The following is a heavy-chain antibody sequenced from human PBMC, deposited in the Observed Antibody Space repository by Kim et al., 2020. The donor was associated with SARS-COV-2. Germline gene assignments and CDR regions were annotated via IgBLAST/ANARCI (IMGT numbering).Heavy chain of an antibody. CDR2: ISYDGSNK. D-gene: IGHD6-19*01. CDR1: GFTFSSYA. V-gene: IGHV3-30*04. CDR3: ARGKGIAVAGTPFDY. Sequence: GGSLRLSCAASGFTFSSYAMHWVRQAPGKGLEWVAVISYDGSNKYYADSVKGRFTISRDNSKNTLYLQMNSLRAEDTAVYYCARGKGIAVAGTPFDYWGQGTLVTVSS. J-gene: IGHJ4*02.